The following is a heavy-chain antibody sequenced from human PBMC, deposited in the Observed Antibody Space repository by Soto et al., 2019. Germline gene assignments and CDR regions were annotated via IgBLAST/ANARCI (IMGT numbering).Heavy chain of an antibody. Sequence: QVQLVQSGAEVKKPGASVKVSCKASGDTFTDYYIHWVRQAPGQGLEWMGTVNPSGGHTTYAQHCLGRMTMTSDTSTSTLYMELASLTSEDTAVYYCARAGHVVVVTAALDYWGQGTLVTVSS. CDR3: ARAGHVVVVTAALDY. V-gene: IGHV1-46*01. J-gene: IGHJ4*02. D-gene: IGHD2-21*02. CDR2: VNPSGGHT. CDR1: GDTFTDYY.